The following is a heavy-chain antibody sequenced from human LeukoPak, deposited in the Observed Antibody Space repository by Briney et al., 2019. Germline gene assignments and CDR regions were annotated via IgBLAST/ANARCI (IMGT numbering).Heavy chain of an antibody. V-gene: IGHV4-4*07. J-gene: IGHJ4*02. CDR1: GGSISSYC. D-gene: IGHD6-19*01. Sequence: KSSETLSLTCTVSGGSISSYCWSWIRQPAGKGLEWIGRIYTSGSTNYNPSLKSRVTISVDTSKNQFSLKLSSVTAADTAVYYCARAIAVAGTGAFDYWGQGTLVTVSS. CDR2: IYTSGST. CDR3: ARAIAVAGTGAFDY.